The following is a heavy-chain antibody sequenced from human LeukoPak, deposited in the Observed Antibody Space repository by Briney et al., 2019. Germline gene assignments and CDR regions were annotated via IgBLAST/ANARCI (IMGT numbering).Heavy chain of an antibody. V-gene: IGHV5-51*01. CDR1: GGTFSSYA. Sequence: ASVKVSCKASGGTFSSYAVSWVRQAPGQGLEWMGGIIYPGDSDTRYSPSFQGQVTISSDKSISTAYLQWSSLKASDTAMYYCARLDCSGGSCYPAQDAFDIWGQGTMVTVSS. CDR3: ARLDCSGGSCYPAQDAFDI. D-gene: IGHD2-15*01. CDR2: IYPGDSDT. J-gene: IGHJ3*02.